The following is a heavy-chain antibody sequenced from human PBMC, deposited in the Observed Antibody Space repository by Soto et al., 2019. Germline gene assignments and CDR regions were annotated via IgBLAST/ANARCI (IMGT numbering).Heavy chain of an antibody. CDR2: ISSSGSTI. D-gene: IGHD5-18*01. CDR1: GFTFSDYY. Sequence: GSLRLSCAASGFTFSDYYMSWIRQAPGKGLEWVSYISSSGSTIYYADSVKGRFTISRDNAKNSLYLQMNSLRAEDTAVYYFASGYSYGYRVGYYGMDVWGQGTTVTVSS. CDR3: ASGYSYGYRVGYYGMDV. J-gene: IGHJ6*02. V-gene: IGHV3-11*01.